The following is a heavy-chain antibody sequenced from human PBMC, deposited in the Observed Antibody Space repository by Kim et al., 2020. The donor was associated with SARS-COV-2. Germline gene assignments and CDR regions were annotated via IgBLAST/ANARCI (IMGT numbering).Heavy chain of an antibody. CDR3: AKESGSGSYYAWTYYYDGMDV. CDR1: GFNFSSYG. Sequence: GGSLRLSCAASGFNFSSYGMHWVRQAPGKGLEWVAVISYDGSKKYYADSVKGRFTISRDNSKNTLYLQMNSLRAEDTAVYYCAKESGSGSYYAWTYYYDGMDVWGQGTTGTVSS. J-gene: IGHJ6*02. CDR2: ISYDGSKK. D-gene: IGHD3-10*01. V-gene: IGHV3-30*18.